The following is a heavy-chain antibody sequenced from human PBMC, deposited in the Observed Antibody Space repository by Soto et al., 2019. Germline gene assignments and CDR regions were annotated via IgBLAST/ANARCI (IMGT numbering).Heavy chain of an antibody. D-gene: IGHD6-6*01. CDR3: ARDVAARQKQYYFDY. Sequence: ASVKVSCKASGYTFTSYGISWVRQAPGQGLEWMGWISAYNGNTNYAQKLQGRVTMTTDTSTSTAYMELRSLRSDDTAVYYCARDVAARQKQYYFDYWGQGTLVTVSS. CDR2: ISAYNGNT. CDR1: GYTFTSYG. J-gene: IGHJ4*02. V-gene: IGHV1-18*01.